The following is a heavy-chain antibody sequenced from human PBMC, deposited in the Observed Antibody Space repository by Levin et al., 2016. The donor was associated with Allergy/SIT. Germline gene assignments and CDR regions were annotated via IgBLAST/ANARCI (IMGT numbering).Heavy chain of an antibody. V-gene: IGHV3-23*01. CDR1: GFTFSSYA. J-gene: IGHJ5*02. D-gene: IGHD4-17*01. CDR2: VTGSGGST. Sequence: GESLKISCAASGFTFSSYAMSWVRQAPGKGLEWVSTVTGSGGSTYYADSVKGRFTISRDNSKNALYLQMNSLRAEDTAVYYCAKHQTTTNSPFDPWGQGTLVTVSS. CDR3: AKHQTTTNSPFDP.